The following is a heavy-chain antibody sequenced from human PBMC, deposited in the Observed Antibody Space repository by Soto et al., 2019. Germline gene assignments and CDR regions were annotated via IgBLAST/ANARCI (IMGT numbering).Heavy chain of an antibody. CDR3: TREDYYDSSGFDY. Sequence: LRLSCTASGFTFGDYAMSWVRQAPGKGLEWVGFIRSKAYGGTTEYAASVKGRFTISRDDSKSIAYLQMNSLKTEDTAVYYCTREDYYDSSGFDYWGQGTLVTVSS. V-gene: IGHV3-49*04. CDR2: IRSKAYGGTT. D-gene: IGHD3-22*01. CDR1: GFTFGDYA. J-gene: IGHJ4*02.